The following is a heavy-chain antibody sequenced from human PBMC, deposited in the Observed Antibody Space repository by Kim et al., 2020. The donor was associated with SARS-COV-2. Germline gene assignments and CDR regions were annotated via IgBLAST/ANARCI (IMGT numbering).Heavy chain of an antibody. D-gene: IGHD3-10*01. CDR1: GHTFTRDS. J-gene: IGHJ4*02. CDR2: IDCGNGNA. CDR3: LGRYYFDY. V-gene: IGHV1-3*01. Sequence: ASVKGSCKTSGHTFTRDSIHWVRQAPGQGLEWLGGIDCGNGNAIYSQNFQGRVTFTTDTSASTGYMELSSLRSEDSAVYYCLGRYYFDYFGQLTLLTVSS.